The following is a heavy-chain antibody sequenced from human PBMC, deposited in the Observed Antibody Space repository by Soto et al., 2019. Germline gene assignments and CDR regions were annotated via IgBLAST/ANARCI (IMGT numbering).Heavy chain of an antibody. D-gene: IGHD3-10*01. CDR2: INPSGGGT. V-gene: IGHV1-46*01. Sequence: QVHLVQSGAEVKRPGVSVKVSCKASGYTFSNYYMHWVRQVPGHGLEWMGIINPSGGGTTYAQRFRGRLTVTRDTSTSTVYIELSRLRSDDTAIYFCARAPQYGSAGYYYNFWGQGTLVTVSS. J-gene: IGHJ4*02. CDR3: ARAPQYGSAGYYYNF. CDR1: GYTFSNYY.